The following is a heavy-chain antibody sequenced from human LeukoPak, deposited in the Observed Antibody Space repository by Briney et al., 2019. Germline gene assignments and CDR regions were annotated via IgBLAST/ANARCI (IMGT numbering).Heavy chain of an antibody. V-gene: IGHV3-23*01. J-gene: IGHJ3*02. CDR1: GFTFSSYA. CDR3: AKIPYDYIWVSYRYRDDAFDI. CDR2: ISGSGGST. Sequence: PGGSLRLSCAASGFTFSSYAMSWVRQAPGKGLEWVSAISGSGGSTYYADSVKGRFTISRDNSKNTLYLQMNSLRAEDTAVYYCAKIPYDYIWVSYRYRDDAFDIWGQGTMVTVSS. D-gene: IGHD3-16*02.